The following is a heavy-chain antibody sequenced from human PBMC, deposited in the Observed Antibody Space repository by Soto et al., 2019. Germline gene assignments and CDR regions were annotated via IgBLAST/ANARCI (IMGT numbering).Heavy chain of an antibody. Sequence: PSETLSLTCTVSGGSISSSSYYWGWIRQPPGKGLEWIGSIYYSGSTYYNPSLKSRVTISVDTSKNQFSLKLSSVTAADTAVYYCARHSKEYYYGSGPDRHFHYWGQGTLVTVSS. CDR3: ARHSKEYYYGSGPDRHFHY. J-gene: IGHJ4*02. CDR2: IYYSGST. D-gene: IGHD3-10*01. CDR1: GGSISSSSYY. V-gene: IGHV4-39*01.